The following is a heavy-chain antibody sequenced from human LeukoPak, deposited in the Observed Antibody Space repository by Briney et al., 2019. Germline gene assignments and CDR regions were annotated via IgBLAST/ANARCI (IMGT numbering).Heavy chain of an antibody. D-gene: IGHD3-9*01. Sequence: GGSLRLSCAASGFTFSSYSMNWVRQAPGKGLEWVSSISSSSSYIYYADSVKGRFTISRDNAKNSLYLQMNSLRAEDTALYYCARTRYFDSGAFDIWGQGTMVTVSS. CDR3: ARTRYFDSGAFDI. J-gene: IGHJ3*02. V-gene: IGHV3-21*04. CDR1: GFTFSSYS. CDR2: ISSSSSYI.